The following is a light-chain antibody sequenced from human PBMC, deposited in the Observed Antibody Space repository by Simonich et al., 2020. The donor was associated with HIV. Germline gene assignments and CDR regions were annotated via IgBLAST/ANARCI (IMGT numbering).Light chain of an antibody. J-gene: IGKJ1*01. CDR1: QGISRY. CDR3: QQYYSFPPT. Sequence: DIQLTQSPSFLSTSVGDRVTITCRASQGISRYLAWYQQKPGKAPKPLIYAASTLQSGVPSRFSGSGSGTDYTLTISSLQPEDFATYYWQQYYSFPPTFGQGTKVEIK. CDR2: AAS. V-gene: IGKV1-9*01.